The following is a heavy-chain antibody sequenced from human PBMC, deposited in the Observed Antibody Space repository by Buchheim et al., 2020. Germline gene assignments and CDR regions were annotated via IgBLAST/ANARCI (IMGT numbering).Heavy chain of an antibody. CDR2: ISTSSSTR. CDR3: ATEVELPPPRHYYYNYGMDV. V-gene: IGHV3-48*01. J-gene: IGHJ6*02. Sequence: EVQLVESGGGLVQPGGSLRLSCAASGFTFSSYRMNWVRQPPGKGLEWVSYISTSSSTRYYADSVKGRFTISRDNAKNSLYLQMNSLRAEDTAVYYCATEVELPPPRHYYYNYGMDVWGQGTT. D-gene: IGHD1-7*01. CDR1: GFTFSSYR.